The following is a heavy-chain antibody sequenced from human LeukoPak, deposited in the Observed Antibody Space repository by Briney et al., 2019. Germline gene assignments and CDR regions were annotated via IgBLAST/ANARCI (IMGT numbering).Heavy chain of an antibody. D-gene: IGHD3-10*01. CDR1: GGSFSGYY. CDR3: ARGRITMVRGVITAFFDY. CDR2: ISHSGST. V-gene: IGHV4-34*01. J-gene: IGHJ4*02. Sequence: SETLSLTCAVYGGSFSGYYWSWIRQPPGKGLEWIGEISHSGSTNYNPSLKSRVTISVDTSKNQFSLKLSSVTAADTAVYYCARGRITMVRGVITAFFDYWGQGTLVTVSS.